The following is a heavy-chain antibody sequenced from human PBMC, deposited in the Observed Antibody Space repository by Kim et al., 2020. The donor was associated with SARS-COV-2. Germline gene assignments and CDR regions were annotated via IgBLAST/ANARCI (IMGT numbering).Heavy chain of an antibody. Sequence: SLKSRVTISVGKSKNQFSLKLSSVTAADTAVYYCARVPRTTVVTFDAFDIWGQGTMVTVSS. J-gene: IGHJ3*02. D-gene: IGHD4-17*01. CDR3: ARVPRTTVVTFDAFDI. V-gene: IGHV4-4*02.